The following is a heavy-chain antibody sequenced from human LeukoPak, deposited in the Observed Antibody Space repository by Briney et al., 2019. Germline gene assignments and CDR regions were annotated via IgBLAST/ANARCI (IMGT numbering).Heavy chain of an antibody. J-gene: IGHJ3*02. CDR3: ARANYGADAFDI. CDR2: IDPSGGST. CDR1: GYTFISYY. D-gene: IGHD4-17*01. V-gene: IGHV1-46*01. Sequence: GASVKVSCKASGYTFISYYIHWVRQAPGQGLEWMGIIDPSGGSTSYAQKFQGRVTMTRDMSTSTVYMELSSLRSEDTAVYYCARANYGADAFDIWGQGTMVTVSS.